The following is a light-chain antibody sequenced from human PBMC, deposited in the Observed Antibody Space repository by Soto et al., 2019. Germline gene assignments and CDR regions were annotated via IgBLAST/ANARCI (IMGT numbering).Light chain of an antibody. CDR2: GAS. Sequence: LSLTKGDRSALSCRSSQCVSSYLAWYQQKPGQAPRLLIYGASSRATGIPDRFSGSGSGTDFTLTISRLEDEDLAKYYCQPYFRSLTFGGVAIVDIK. J-gene: IGKJ4*01. V-gene: IGKV3-20*01. CDR1: QCVSSY. CDR3: QPYFRSLT.